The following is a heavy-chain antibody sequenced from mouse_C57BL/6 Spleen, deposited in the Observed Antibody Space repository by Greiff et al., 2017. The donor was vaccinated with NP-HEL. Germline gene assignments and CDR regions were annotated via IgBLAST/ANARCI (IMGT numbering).Heavy chain of an antibody. Sequence: QVQLQQSGAELVKPGASVKISCKASGYTFTDYYINWVKQRPGQGLEWIGKIGPGSGSTYSNEKFKGKATLTADKSSSTAYMQLSSLTSEDSAVYFCARRIFITTVVAYYAMDYWGQGTSVTVSS. J-gene: IGHJ4*01. CDR1: GYTFTDYY. D-gene: IGHD1-1*01. CDR2: IGPGSGST. V-gene: IGHV1-77*01. CDR3: ARRIFITTVVAYYAMDY.